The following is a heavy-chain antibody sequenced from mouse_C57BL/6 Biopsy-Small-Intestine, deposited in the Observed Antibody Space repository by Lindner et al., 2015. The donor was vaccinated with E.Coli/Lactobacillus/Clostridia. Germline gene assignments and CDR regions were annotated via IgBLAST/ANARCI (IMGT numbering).Heavy chain of an antibody. CDR3: ARKDSSGPFAY. CDR1: GYAFSSYW. V-gene: IGHV1-80*01. CDR2: IYPGDGDT. Sequence: VQLQESGAELVKPGASVKISCKASGYAFSSYWMNWVKQRPGKGLEWIGQIYPGDGDTNYNGKFKGEATLTADKSSSTAYMQLSSLTSEDSAVYFCARKDSSGPFAYWGQGTLVTVSA. D-gene: IGHD3-2*02. J-gene: IGHJ3*01.